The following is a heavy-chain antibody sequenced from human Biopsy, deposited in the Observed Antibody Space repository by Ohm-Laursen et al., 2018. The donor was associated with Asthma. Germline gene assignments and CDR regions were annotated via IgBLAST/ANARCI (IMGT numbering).Heavy chain of an antibody. CDR1: DGSINIGDYY. CDR2: IYYSGST. V-gene: IGHV4-31*03. Sequence: SQTLSLTCTVSDGSINIGDYYWSWIRQHPVTGLEWIGYIYYSGSTYYNPSLKSRVSISLDTSKNQFSLSLTSVTAADTAVYYCARTTYGDDGFDPWGQGTLVTVSS. D-gene: IGHD4-17*01. CDR3: ARTTYGDDGFDP. J-gene: IGHJ5*02.